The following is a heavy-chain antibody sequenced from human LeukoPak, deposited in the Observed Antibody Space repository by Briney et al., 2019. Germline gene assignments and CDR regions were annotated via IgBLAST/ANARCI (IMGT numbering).Heavy chain of an antibody. CDR3: ARDRVVRGVMTNFDY. CDR2: ISSSSSYI. V-gene: IGHV3-21*01. J-gene: IGHJ4*02. D-gene: IGHD3-10*01. CDR1: GFTFSSYS. Sequence: KPGGSLRLSCAASGFTFSSYSMNWVRQAPGKGLEWVSSISSSSSYIYYADSVKGRFTISRDNAKNSLYLQMNSLRAEDTAVYYCARDRVVRGVMTNFDYWGQGTLVTVSS.